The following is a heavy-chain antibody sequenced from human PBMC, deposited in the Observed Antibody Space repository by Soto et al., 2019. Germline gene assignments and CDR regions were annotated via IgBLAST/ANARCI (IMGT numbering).Heavy chain of an antibody. CDR1: GYTFTSYG. Sequence: QVQLVQSGAEVKKPGASLKVSCRASGYTFTSYGISWVRQAPGHGLEWMGWFNAYNGNTNYAQKLQARVTMTTDTSTSTAYMELRSLRADDTAVYYGARVRPPFDPWGQGNLVNASS. V-gene: IGHV1-18*01. CDR2: FNAYNGNT. J-gene: IGHJ5*02. CDR3: ARVRPPFDP.